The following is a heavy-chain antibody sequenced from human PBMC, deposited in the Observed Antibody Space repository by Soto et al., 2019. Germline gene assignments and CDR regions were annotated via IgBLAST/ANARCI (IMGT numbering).Heavy chain of an antibody. CDR2: IVVGSGNT. CDR3: AADLVEMATTDYYYGMDV. CDR1: GFTFTSSA. Sequence: ASGNVACKASGFTFTSSAVQWVRQARGQRLEWIGWIVVGSGNTNYAQKFQERVTITRDMSTSTAYMELSSLRSEDTAVYYCAADLVEMATTDYYYGMDVWGQGTTVTVSS. J-gene: IGHJ6*02. V-gene: IGHV1-58*01. D-gene: IGHD5-12*01.